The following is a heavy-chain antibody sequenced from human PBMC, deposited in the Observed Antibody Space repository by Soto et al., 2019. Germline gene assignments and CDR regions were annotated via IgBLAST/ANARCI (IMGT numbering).Heavy chain of an antibody. Sequence: EVQLVESGGGLVQSGGSLRLSCAASGFTFSIYSMNWVRQAPGKGLEWVSYISSSSSTIYYADSVKGRFTISRDNAKNSLYLQINSLRDEDTAVCYCARDWDRQRGYVGAWGQGTLVTVSS. CDR2: ISSSSSTI. CDR3: ARDWDRQRGYVGA. J-gene: IGHJ5*02. D-gene: IGHD5-18*01. CDR1: GFTFSIYS. V-gene: IGHV3-48*02.